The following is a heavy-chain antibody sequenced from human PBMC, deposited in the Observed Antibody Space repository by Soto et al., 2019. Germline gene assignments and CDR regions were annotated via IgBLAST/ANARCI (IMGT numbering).Heavy chain of an antibody. Sequence: QVQLVQSGAEVKTPGSSVKVSCKASGGTLSDYAISWVRQAPGQGLEWMGGIMPTVDSANYAQNFQGRLTISAEESASPANLELSSLRSNDTAVYYCGVAAVREIMAQKSSGVAVWGQGTTVIVSS. V-gene: IGHV1-69*01. J-gene: IGHJ6*02. D-gene: IGHD3-10*01. CDR2: IMPTVDSA. CDR1: GGTLSDYA. CDR3: GVAAVREIMAQKSSGVAV.